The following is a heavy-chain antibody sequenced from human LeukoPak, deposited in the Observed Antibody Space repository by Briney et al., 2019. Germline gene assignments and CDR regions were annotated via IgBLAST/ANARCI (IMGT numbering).Heavy chain of an antibody. V-gene: IGHV3-48*03. CDR1: GFTFSSYE. Sequence: GGSLRLSCAASGFTFSSYEMNWVRQAPGKGLEWVSYISSSGSTIYYADSVKGRFTISRDNTKNSLYLQMNSLRAEDTAVYYCAKDFQYYYDSSGYYYAVDAFDIWGQGTMVTVSS. D-gene: IGHD3-22*01. J-gene: IGHJ3*02. CDR2: ISSSGSTI. CDR3: AKDFQYYYDSSGYYYAVDAFDI.